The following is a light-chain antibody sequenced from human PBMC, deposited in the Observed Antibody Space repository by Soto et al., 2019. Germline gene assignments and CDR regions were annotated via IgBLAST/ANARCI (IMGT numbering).Light chain of an antibody. V-gene: IGKV1-12*01. J-gene: IGKJ3*01. Sequence: DIQITQSPSSVSVSVGDRVTVTCRASQNISSWLAWYQQTPGKAPNLLIYGASTLQRGVPSRFSGRGSGTEFTLTISNLQPEDFAIYFCQQGNSFPFTFGPGTRVD. CDR3: QQGNSFPFT. CDR2: GAS. CDR1: QNISSW.